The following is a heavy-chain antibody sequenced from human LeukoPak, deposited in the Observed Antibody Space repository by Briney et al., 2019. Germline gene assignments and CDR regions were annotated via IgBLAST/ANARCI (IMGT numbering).Heavy chain of an antibody. D-gene: IGHD5-18*01. J-gene: IGHJ5*02. CDR2: IYYSGST. CDR3: ARGRGYSYGPDNWFDP. Sequence: MPSETLSLTCTVSGGSISSYYWSWIRQPPGKGLEWIGYIYYSGSTNYNPSLKGRVTISVDTSKNQFSLKLSSVTAADTAVYYCARGRGYSYGPDNWFDPWGQGTLVTVSS. V-gene: IGHV4-59*01. CDR1: GGSISSYY.